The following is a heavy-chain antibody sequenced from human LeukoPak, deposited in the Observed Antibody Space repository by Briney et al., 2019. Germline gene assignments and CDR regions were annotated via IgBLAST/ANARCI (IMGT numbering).Heavy chain of an antibody. CDR2: IWYDGSNK. CDR3: ARDHYSYYYYGMDV. CDR1: GFTFSSYG. V-gene: IGHV3-33*01. D-gene: IGHD2-15*01. J-gene: IGHJ6*02. Sequence: GGSLRLSCAASGFTFSSYGMHWVRQAPGKGLEWVAVIWYDGSNKYYADSVKGRFTISRDNSKNTLYLQMNSLIAEDTAVYYCARDHYSYYYYGMDVWGQGTTVTVSS.